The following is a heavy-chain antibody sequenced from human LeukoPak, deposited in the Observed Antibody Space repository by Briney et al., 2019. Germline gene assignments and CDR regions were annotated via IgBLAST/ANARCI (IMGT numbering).Heavy chain of an antibody. J-gene: IGHJ4*02. CDR2: VKEDGTTK. CDR3: VSQEVVPH. D-gene: IGHD2-15*01. V-gene: IGHV3-7*01. Sequence: GGSLRLSCAASGFSFTNYWMSWVRQAPVKGLEWVANVKEDGTTKQYVDSVKGRFTISRDNAKNSLYLQMDSLRAEDTAVYYCVSQEVVPHWGQGTLVSVSS. CDR1: GFSFTNYW.